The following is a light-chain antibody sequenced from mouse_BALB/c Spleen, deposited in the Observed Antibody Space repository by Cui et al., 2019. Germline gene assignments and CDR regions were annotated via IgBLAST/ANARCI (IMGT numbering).Light chain of an antibody. CDR3: QQWSSNPLT. Sequence: QIVLTQSPALMSASPGEKVTMTCSASSSVSNMYWYQQKPRSSPKPWIYLTSNLASGVPARFSGSGSGTSYSLTSSSMEAEDAATYYCQQWSSNPLTFGAGTKLELK. V-gene: IGKV4-68*01. J-gene: IGKJ5*01. CDR1: SSVSN. CDR2: LTS.